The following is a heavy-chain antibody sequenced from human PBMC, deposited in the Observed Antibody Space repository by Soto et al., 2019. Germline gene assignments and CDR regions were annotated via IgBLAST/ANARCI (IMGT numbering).Heavy chain of an antibody. Sequence: ESGGGVVQPGRSLRLSCAASGFTFSSYGMHWVRQAPGKGLEWVAVIWYDGSNKYYADSVKGRFTISRDNSKNTLYLQMNSLRAEDTAVYYCASLGNRIAARLRAFDIWGQGTMVTVSS. D-gene: IGHD6-6*01. CDR3: ASLGNRIAARLRAFDI. V-gene: IGHV3-33*01. CDR2: IWYDGSNK. J-gene: IGHJ3*02. CDR1: GFTFSSYG.